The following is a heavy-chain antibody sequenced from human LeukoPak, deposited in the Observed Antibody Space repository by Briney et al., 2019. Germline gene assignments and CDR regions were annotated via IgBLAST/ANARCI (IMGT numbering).Heavy chain of an antibody. CDR3: ARCGAAVTTHFSH. CDR2: ISAADGTT. Sequence: ASVKVSCKASGYTFSNYGITWARQAPGQGLEYMGWISAADGTTNYARKVQGRVTMTTDTSTSTAYMELRSLRSDDTAVYYCARCGAAVTTHFSHWGQGTLVTVSS. CDR1: GYTFSNYG. J-gene: IGHJ4*02. V-gene: IGHV1-18*01. D-gene: IGHD4-17*01.